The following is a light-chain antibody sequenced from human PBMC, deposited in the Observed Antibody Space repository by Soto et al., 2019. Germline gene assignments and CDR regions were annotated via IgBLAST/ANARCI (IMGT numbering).Light chain of an antibody. J-gene: IGLJ2*01. Sequence: QSALTQPASVSGSPGQTITISCTGTSSDVGRYNLVSWYQQHPGKAPKLMIFEDNERPSGVSNRFSGSKSANTASLTIAGLQTEDEAHYYCCSYAGGASVVFGGGTKVTVL. CDR1: SSDVGRYNL. CDR2: EDN. V-gene: IGLV2-23*01. CDR3: CSYAGGASVV.